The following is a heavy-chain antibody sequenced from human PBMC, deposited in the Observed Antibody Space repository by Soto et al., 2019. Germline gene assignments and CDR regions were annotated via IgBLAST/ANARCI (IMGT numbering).Heavy chain of an antibody. CDR1: GFTFSGSA. CDR2: IRSKANSYAT. Sequence: PGGSLRLSCAASGFTFSGSAMHWVRQASRKGLEWVGRIRSKANSYATAYAASVKGRFTISRDDSKNTAYLQMNSLKTEDTAVYYCTSNPMVRGALYYFDYWGQGTLVTVSS. J-gene: IGHJ4*02. V-gene: IGHV3-73*01. D-gene: IGHD3-10*01. CDR3: TSNPMVRGALYYFDY.